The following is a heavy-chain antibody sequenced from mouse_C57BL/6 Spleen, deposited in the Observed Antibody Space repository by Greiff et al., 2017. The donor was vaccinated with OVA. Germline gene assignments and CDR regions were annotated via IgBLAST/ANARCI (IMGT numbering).Heavy chain of an antibody. V-gene: IGHV1-42*01. CDR1: GYSFTGYY. D-gene: IGHD1-1*01. Sequence: VQLQQAGPELVKPGASVKISCKASGYSFTGYYMNWVKQSPEKSLEWIGEINPSTGGTTYNQKFKAKATLTVDKSSSTAYMQLKSLTSEDSAVYYCAGSLYGSSSLFDYWGQGTTLTVSS. CDR3: AGSLYGSSSLFDY. CDR2: INPSTGGT. J-gene: IGHJ2*01.